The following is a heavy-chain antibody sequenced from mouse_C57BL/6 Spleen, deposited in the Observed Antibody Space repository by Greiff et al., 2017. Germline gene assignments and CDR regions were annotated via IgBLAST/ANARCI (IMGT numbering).Heavy chain of an antibody. CDR3: ARRVYDGTAFDY. CDR1: GFTFSDYY. CDR2: INYDGSST. J-gene: IGHJ2*01. V-gene: IGHV5-16*01. Sequence: EVMLVESEGGLVQPGSSMKLSCTASGFTFSDYYMAWVRQVPEKGLEWVANINYDGSSTYYLDSLKSRFIISRDNAKNILYLQMSSLKSEDTATYYCARRVYDGTAFDYWGQGTTLTVSS. D-gene: IGHD2-3*01.